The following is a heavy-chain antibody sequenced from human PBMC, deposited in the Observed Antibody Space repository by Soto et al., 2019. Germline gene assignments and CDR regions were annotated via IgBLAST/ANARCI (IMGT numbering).Heavy chain of an antibody. CDR2: INAGNGNT. V-gene: IGHV1-3*01. CDR3: ARDLVSGMTTFADY. Sequence: QVQLVQSGAEVKKPGASVKVPCKASGYTFTSYAMHWVRQAPGQRLEWMGWINAGNGNTKYSQKFQGRVTITRDTSASTAYMELSSLRSEDTAVYYCARDLVSGMTTFADYWGQGTLVTVSS. D-gene: IGHD3-16*01. J-gene: IGHJ4*02. CDR1: GYTFTSYA.